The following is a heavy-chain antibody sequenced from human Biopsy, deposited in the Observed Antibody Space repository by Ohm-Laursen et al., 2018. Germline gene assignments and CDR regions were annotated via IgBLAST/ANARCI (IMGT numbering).Heavy chain of an antibody. J-gene: IGHJ6*02. D-gene: IGHD6-13*01. V-gene: IGHV4-34*01. CDR1: GGSFNGYF. Sequence: PSETLSLTWAVYGGSFNGYFWSWIRQPPGKGLEWIGGITQSGSTNYSPSLKSRVTISVDTAKKQFSLSLRSVTAADTAVYYCARVPLPGIGAAYQGRFLYGMDVWGQGTTVSVSS. CDR2: ITQSGST. CDR3: ARVPLPGIGAAYQGRFLYGMDV.